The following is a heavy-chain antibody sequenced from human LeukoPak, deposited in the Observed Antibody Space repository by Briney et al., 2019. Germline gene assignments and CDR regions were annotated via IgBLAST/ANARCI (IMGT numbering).Heavy chain of an antibody. CDR1: GVSIGSSHYY. CDR3: VKDGGHTALDP. CDR2: VYFSGSI. D-gene: IGHD3-16*01. Sequence: SETLSLTCTVSGVSIGSSHYYWGWIRQPAGKGLEWIGRVYFSGSINYNPSLKGRVTISVDTSKNHFSLSLMSVTAADTAVYYCVKDGGHTALDPWGQGTQVTVSS. J-gene: IGHJ5*02. V-gene: IGHV4-61*02.